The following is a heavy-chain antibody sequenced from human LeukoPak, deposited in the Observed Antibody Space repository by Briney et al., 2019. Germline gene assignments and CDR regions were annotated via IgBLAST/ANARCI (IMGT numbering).Heavy chain of an antibody. Sequence: SETLSLTCAVYGGSFSGYYWCWIRQPPGKGLEWIGEINHSGSTNYNPSLKSRVTISVDTPKNQFSLKLSSVTAADTAVYYCARGPIVVVPAAIRRYFQHWGQGTLVAVSS. CDR1: GGSFSGYY. CDR2: INHSGST. D-gene: IGHD2-2*02. J-gene: IGHJ1*01. V-gene: IGHV4-34*01. CDR3: ARGPIVVVPAAIRRYFQH.